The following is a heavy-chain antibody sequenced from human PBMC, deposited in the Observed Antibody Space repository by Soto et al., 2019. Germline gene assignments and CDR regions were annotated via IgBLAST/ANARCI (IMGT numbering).Heavy chain of an antibody. CDR3: ARAQGGWSYGIDP. CDR2: ISAYNGNT. Sequence: ASVKVSCKASNYTFTNYAISWVRQAPGQGLQWMGWISAYNGNTNYAQKFQGRVTMTTDTSTSTAYMELRSLRSDDTAVYYCARAQGGWSYGIDPWGQGTLVTVSS. J-gene: IGHJ5*02. D-gene: IGHD1-26*01. V-gene: IGHV1-18*04. CDR1: NYTFTNYA.